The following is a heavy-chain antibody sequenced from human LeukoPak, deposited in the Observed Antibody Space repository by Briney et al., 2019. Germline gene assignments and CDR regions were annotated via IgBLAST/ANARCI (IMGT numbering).Heavy chain of an antibody. D-gene: IGHD3-22*01. J-gene: IGHJ4*02. CDR2: ISYDGSNK. CDR3: ARENRGVWHSSGYFDY. V-gene: IGHV3-30-3*01. Sequence: GSLRLSCAASGFTFSSYAMHWVRQAPGKGLEWVAVISYDGSNKYYADSVKGRFTISRDNSRNTLSLQMNSLRSEDTAVYYCARENRGVWHSSGYFDYWGQGTLVTVSS. CDR1: GFTFSSYA.